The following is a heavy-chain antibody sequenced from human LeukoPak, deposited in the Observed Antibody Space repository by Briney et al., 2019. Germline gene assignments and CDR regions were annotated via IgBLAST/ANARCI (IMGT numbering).Heavy chain of an antibody. D-gene: IGHD3-10*01. CDR2: IYSGGST. CDR3: ARASLWSIYYYYGMDV. V-gene: IGHV3-53*04. J-gene: IGHJ6*02. CDR1: GFTVSSNY. Sequence: HAGGSLRLSCAASGFTVSSNYMSWVRQAPGKGLEWVSVIYSGGSTHYADSVKGRFTISRHNSKNTLYLQMNSLRAEDTAVYYCARASLWSIYYYYGMDVWGQGTTVTVSS.